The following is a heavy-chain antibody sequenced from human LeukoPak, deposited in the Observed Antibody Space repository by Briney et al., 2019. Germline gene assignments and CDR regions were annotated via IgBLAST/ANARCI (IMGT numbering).Heavy chain of an antibody. CDR1: GFTFSSYW. CDR3: ARDCSSTSCYRGGFDP. J-gene: IGHJ5*02. Sequence: GGSLRLSCAASGFTFSSYWMSWVRQAPGKGLEWVANIKQDGSEKYYVDSVKGRFIISRDNAKNSLYLQMNSLRAEDTAVYYCARDCSSTSCYRGGFDPWGQGTLVTVSS. CDR2: IKQDGSEK. D-gene: IGHD2-2*01. V-gene: IGHV3-7*01.